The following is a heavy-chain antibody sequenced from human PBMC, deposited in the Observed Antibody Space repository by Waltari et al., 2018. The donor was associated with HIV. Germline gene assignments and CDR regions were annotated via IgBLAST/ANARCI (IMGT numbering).Heavy chain of an antibody. CDR3: ARAPTISGLLSDYYYAMDV. Sequence: QVQLQESGPGLVKPSQTLSLTCTVSGASISSGGYYWSWIRQHPGKGLEWIGYIYYSGSTYYNPSLKSRITISVDTSKNQFSLKLSSVTAADTAVYYCARAPTISGLLSDYYYAMDVWGQGTTVTVSS. V-gene: IGHV4-31*03. D-gene: IGHD3-22*01. CDR1: GASISSGGYY. CDR2: IYYSGST. J-gene: IGHJ6*02.